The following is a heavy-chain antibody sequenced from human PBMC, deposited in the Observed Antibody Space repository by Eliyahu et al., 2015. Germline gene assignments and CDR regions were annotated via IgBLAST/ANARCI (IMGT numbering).Heavy chain of an antibody. Sequence: QVQLQESGPGLVKSSETLSLTCTVSGGSISKGDYSWSWVRQATGKGLEWIGRIQKGGVTNYIPSLKSRVTISVDMSKNHLSLKLASVTAADTARYHCARGLKYSISNPGNWHFDIWGRGALVTVSS. J-gene: IGHJ2*01. CDR3: ARGLKYSISNPGNWHFDI. CDR1: GGSISKGDYS. D-gene: IGHD1-26*01. CDR2: IQKGGVT. V-gene: IGHV4-61*02.